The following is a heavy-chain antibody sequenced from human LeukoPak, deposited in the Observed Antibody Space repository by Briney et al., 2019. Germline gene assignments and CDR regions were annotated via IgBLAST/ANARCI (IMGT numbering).Heavy chain of an antibody. CDR1: GFTFSSYA. CDR2: ISSGSTYI. J-gene: IGHJ4*02. Sequence: NPGRSLRLSCAASGFTFSSYAMHWVRQAPGKGLEWVSSISSGSTYIFYADSVKGRFTVSRDNAKNSLYLQMNSLRGEDTAVYFCARGPSYCTGGACYSREFDYWGQGTLVTVSS. V-gene: IGHV3-21*01. D-gene: IGHD2-15*01. CDR3: ARGPSYCTGGACYSREFDY.